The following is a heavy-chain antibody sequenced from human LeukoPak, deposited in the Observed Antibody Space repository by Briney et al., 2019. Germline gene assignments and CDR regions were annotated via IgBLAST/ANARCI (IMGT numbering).Heavy chain of an antibody. D-gene: IGHD2-15*01. CDR1: GFTFSSYA. CDR3: AKNRVCSGGSCYFEFHDY. J-gene: IGHJ4*02. V-gene: IGHV3-23*01. CDR2: ISGCGGST. Sequence: GGSLRLSCAASGFTFSSYAMSWVRRAPGKGVECVSAISGCGGSTYYADSVKGRFPISRDNSKNTLYLQMNSMRAEDTAVYYCAKNRVCSGGSCYFEFHDYWGQGTLVTVSS.